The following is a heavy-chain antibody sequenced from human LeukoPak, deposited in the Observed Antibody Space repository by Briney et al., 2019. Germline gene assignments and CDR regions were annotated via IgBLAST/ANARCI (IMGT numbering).Heavy chain of an antibody. D-gene: IGHD6-19*01. J-gene: IGHJ6*03. CDR2: IYTSGST. CDR3: ARDRRSSGWTGLYYCYYYMDV. CDR1: GGSLSSGSYC. Sequence: SETLSLTCTVSGGSLSSGSYCWGWIRHPAGKGLEWVGRIYTSGSTKYNPSLKSRVTLSVDTSKNQFSLKLSSVTAADTAVYYCARDRRSSGWTGLYYCYYYMDVWGKGTTVTISS. V-gene: IGHV4-61*02.